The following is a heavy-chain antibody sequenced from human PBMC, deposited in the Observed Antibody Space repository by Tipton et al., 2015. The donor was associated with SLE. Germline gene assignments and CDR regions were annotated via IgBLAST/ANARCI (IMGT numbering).Heavy chain of an antibody. CDR1: RGSFSGYS. CDR2: FNHTGIT. Sequence: GLVKPSETLSLTCAVYRGSFSGYSWTWIRQSPGRGLEWIGEFNHTGITNYNPSLKSRATISVDTSKNQLSLKLTSVTAADTAVYYCARGVAGYYFYYYMDVWGKGTTVTISS. D-gene: IGHD3-10*01. CDR3: ARGVAGYYFYYYMDV. J-gene: IGHJ6*03. V-gene: IGHV4-34*01.